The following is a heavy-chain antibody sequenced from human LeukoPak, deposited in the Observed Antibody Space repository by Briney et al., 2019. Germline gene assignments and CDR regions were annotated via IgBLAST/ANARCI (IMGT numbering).Heavy chain of an antibody. Sequence: ASVNVSCKASGYTFNSYGITWVRQAPGQGLEWMGWINTYIGNTNYAQKIQGRVTMTTDTSTSTVYMELRSLRSDDTAMYYCARDGSYCTNGVCYNDCWGQRTLVTVPS. CDR3: ARDGSYCTNGVCYNDC. CDR1: GYTFNSYG. D-gene: IGHD2-8*01. CDR2: INTYIGNT. J-gene: IGHJ4*02. V-gene: IGHV1-18*01.